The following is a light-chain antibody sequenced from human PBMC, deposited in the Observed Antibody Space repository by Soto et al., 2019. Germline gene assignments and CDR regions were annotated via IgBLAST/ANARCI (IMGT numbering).Light chain of an antibody. CDR1: TSNIGSYY. V-gene: IGLV1-51*01. CDR3: GTWDSSLSAGGVV. J-gene: IGLJ2*01. CDR2: DNN. Sequence: QSVLTQPPSVSAAPGQRVTISCSGSTSNIGSYYVSWYQQLPGTAPKLLIYDNNKRPSGIPDRFSGSKSGTSATLDITGLQTGDEADYYCGTWDSSLSAGGVVFGGGTKFTVL.